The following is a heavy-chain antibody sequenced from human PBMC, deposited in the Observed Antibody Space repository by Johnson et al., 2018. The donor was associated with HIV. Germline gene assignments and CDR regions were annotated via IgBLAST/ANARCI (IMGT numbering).Heavy chain of an antibody. D-gene: IGHD3-22*01. J-gene: IGHJ3*02. CDR1: GFTFSSYA. CDR2: ISYDGSNK. V-gene: IGHV3-30-3*01. Sequence: QVQLVESGGGVVQPGRSLRLSCAASGFTFSSYAMHWVRQAPGKGLEWVAVISYDGSNKYYADSVKGRFTISRDNAKNSLYLQMSSLRAEDTAVYYCTTALVVITHGPRGDAIDIKGQGTMVTVSS. CDR3: TTALVVITHGPRGDAIDI.